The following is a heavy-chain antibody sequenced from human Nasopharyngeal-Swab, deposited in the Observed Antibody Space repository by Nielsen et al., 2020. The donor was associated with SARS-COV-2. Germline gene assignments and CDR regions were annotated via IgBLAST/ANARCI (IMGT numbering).Heavy chain of an antibody. J-gene: IGHJ6*02. D-gene: IGHD7-27*01. Sequence: GESLKISCAASGFTFSSYWMHWVRQAPGKGLVWVSRINSDGSSTSYADSVKGRFTISRDNAKNTLYLQMNSLRAEDTAEYYCARAGDYLKSYYYYGMDVWGQGTTVTVSS. V-gene: IGHV3-74*01. CDR3: ARAGDYLKSYYYYGMDV. CDR1: GFTFSSYW. CDR2: INSDGSST.